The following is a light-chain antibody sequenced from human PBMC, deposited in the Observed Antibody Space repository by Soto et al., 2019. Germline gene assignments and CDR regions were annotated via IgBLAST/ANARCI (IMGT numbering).Light chain of an antibody. J-gene: IGKJ1*01. V-gene: IGKV3-20*01. CDR1: QSVSSNY. CDR3: HQYNTSPWT. Sequence: EIALTQSPGTLSLSPGERATLSCRASQSVSSNYLAWYQQKPGQAPRLLIYGTSIRDTGVPDRFSGSGSGTDFTLTISRLEPEDLAVYYCHQYNTSPWTFGQGTKVQIK. CDR2: GTS.